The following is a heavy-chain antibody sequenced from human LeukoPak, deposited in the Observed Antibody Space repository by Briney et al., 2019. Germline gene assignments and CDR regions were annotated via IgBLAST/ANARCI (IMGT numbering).Heavy chain of an antibody. CDR2: IKQDGSEK. Sequence: GGSLRLSCAASGFTFSSCWMSWVRQAPGKGLEWVANIKQDGSEKYYVDSVKGRFTISRDNVENSLYLQMNSLRAEDTAVYYCARGLRGHSSYEKSGYWGQGTLVTVSS. CDR3: ARGLRGHSSYEKSGY. CDR1: GFTFSSCW. D-gene: IGHD5-12*01. J-gene: IGHJ4*02. V-gene: IGHV3-7*01.